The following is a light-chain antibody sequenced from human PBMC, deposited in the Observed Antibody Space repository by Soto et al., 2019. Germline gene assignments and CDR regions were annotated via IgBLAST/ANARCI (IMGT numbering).Light chain of an antibody. Sequence: DIVMTQSPDSLAVSLGERATINCKSSQSVLYSSNNKNYLAWYQQKQGQPPKLLIYWASTRESGVPDRFSGSGSGTDFTLTISSLQAEDVAVYYCQQYYSTPPTFGPGTRLEIK. J-gene: IGKJ5*01. CDR2: WAS. CDR3: QQYYSTPPT. V-gene: IGKV4-1*01. CDR1: QSVLYSSNNKNY.